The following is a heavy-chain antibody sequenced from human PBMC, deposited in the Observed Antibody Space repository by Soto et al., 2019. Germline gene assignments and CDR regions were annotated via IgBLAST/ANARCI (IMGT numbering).Heavy chain of an antibody. CDR3: ARLRIVVVPAAMDNNWFDP. D-gene: IGHD2-2*01. CDR2: ISAYNGNT. Sequence: QVQLVQSGAEVKKPGASVKVSCKASGYTFTSYGISWVRQAPGQGLEWMGWISAYNGNTNYAQKLQGRVTMTTDTPTSTAYMELRSLRSDDTAVYYCARLRIVVVPAAMDNNWFDPWGQGTLVTVSS. J-gene: IGHJ5*02. CDR1: GYTFTSYG. V-gene: IGHV1-18*01.